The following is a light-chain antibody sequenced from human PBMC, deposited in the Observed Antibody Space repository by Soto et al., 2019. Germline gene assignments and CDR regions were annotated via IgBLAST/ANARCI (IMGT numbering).Light chain of an antibody. V-gene: IGKV1-5*01. CDR3: QQYNAYPWT. CDR2: DAS. J-gene: IGKJ1*01. Sequence: DMQMTQSPSTLSASVGDRVTMTCRASQSVSYWVAWYQQRPGEAPKLLIYDASNLEGGVPPRFSAGGSGTEFTLTINSLQPDDFATYYCQQYNAYPWTFGQGTKVDIK. CDR1: QSVSYW.